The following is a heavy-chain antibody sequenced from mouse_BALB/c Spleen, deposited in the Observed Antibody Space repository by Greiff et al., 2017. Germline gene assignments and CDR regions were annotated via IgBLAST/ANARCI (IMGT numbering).Heavy chain of an antibody. V-gene: IGHV1-66*01. CDR3: ARYYDYDGYYAMDY. CDR2: IFPGSGNT. J-gene: IGHJ4*01. D-gene: IGHD2-4*01. Sequence: VQVVESGPELVKPGASVKISCKASGYSFTSYYIHWVKQRPGQGLEWIGWIFPGSGNTKYNEKFKGKATLTADTSSSTAYMQLSSLTSEDSAVYFCARYYDYDGYYAMDYWGQGTSVTVSS. CDR1: GYSFTSYY.